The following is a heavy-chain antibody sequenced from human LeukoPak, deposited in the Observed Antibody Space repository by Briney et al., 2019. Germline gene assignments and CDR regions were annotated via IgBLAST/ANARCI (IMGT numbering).Heavy chain of an antibody. CDR3: AGGGGYFDWLLYSSTYYYGMDV. Sequence: GGSLRLSCAASGFTFSSYSMNWVRQAPGRGLEGVSSISSSSSYIYYADSVKGRFTISRDNVKNSLYLQMNSLRAEDTAVYYCAGGGGYFDWLLYSSTYYYGMDVWGKGTTVTVSS. D-gene: IGHD3-9*01. J-gene: IGHJ6*04. CDR1: GFTFSSYS. CDR2: ISSSSSYI. V-gene: IGHV3-21*01.